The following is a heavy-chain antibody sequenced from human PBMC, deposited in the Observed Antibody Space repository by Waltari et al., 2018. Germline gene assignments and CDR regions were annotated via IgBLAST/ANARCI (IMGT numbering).Heavy chain of an antibody. J-gene: IGHJ3*02. Sequence: EVQLVQSGAEVKKPGESLKISCKVSGYTFTDYYMHWVQQAPGKGLEWMGLVDPEDGETIYAEKFQGRVTITADTSTDTAYMELSSLRSEDTAVYYCATDTQGTTTVAQVDAFDIWGQGTMVTVSS. D-gene: IGHD4-17*01. V-gene: IGHV1-69-2*01. CDR3: ATDTQGTTTVAQVDAFDI. CDR1: GYTFTDYY. CDR2: VDPEDGET.